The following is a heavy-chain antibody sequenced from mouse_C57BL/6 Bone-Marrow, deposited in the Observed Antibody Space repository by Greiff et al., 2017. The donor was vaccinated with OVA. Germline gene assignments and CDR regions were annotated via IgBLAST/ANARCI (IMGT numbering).Heavy chain of an antibody. CDR2: ISSGSSTI. D-gene: IGHD2-12*01. CDR1: GFTFSDYG. J-gene: IGHJ2*01. Sequence: DVKLVESGGGLVKPGGSLKLSCAASGFTFSDYGMHWVRQAPEKGLEWVAYISSGSSTIYYADTVKGRFTISRDNTKKTLYLQMSSLRSEDTALYYCARRLLFDYWGQGTTLTVSS. V-gene: IGHV5-17*03. CDR3: ARRLLFDY.